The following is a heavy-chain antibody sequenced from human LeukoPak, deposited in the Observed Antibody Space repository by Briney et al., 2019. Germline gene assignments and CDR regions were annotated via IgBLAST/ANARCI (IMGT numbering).Heavy chain of an antibody. D-gene: IGHD6-13*01. CDR1: GGSISSGSYY. CDR2: IYTSGST. V-gene: IGHV4-61*02. Sequence: PSQTLSLTCTVSGGSISSGSYYWSWIRQPAGKGLEWIGRIYTSGSTNYNPSLKSRVTMSVDTSKNQFSLKLSSVTAADTAVYYCARRSSSWYLRYFDYWGQGTLVTVSS. J-gene: IGHJ4*02. CDR3: ARRSSSWYLRYFDY.